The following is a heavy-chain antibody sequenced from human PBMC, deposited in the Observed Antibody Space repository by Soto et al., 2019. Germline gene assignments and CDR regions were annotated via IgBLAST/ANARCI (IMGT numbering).Heavy chain of an antibody. J-gene: IGHJ6*02. CDR3: ARERIQLWASYYYYGMDV. CDR2: INPNSGGT. Sequence: ASVKVSSKASGYTFTVYYMHCVLQSPVQWLEWMGWINPNSGGTNYAQKFQGWVTMTRDTSISTAYMELSRLRSDDTAVYYCARERIQLWASYYYYGMDVWGQGTTVTVYS. D-gene: IGHD5-18*01. CDR1: GYTFTVYY. V-gene: IGHV1-2*04.